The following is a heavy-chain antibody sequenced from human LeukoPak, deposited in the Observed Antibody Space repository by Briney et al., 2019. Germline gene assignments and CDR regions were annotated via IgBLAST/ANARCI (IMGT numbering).Heavy chain of an antibody. V-gene: IGHV4-38-2*02. J-gene: IGHJ6*03. CDR2: IYHSGST. Sequence: KPSETLSLTCTVSGYSISSGYYWGWIRQPPGKGLEWIGSIYHSGSTNYNPSLKSRVTMSVDTSKNQFSLKLSSVTAADTAVYYCARGGTFGGQSVPTLLYYYYYMDVWGKGTTVTVSS. CDR3: ARGGTFGGQSVPTLLYYYYYMDV. D-gene: IGHD3-10*01. CDR1: GYSISSGYY.